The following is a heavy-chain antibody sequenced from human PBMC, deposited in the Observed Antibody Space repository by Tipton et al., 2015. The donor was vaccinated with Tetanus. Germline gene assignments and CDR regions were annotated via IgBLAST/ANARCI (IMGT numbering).Heavy chain of an antibody. D-gene: IGHD3-22*01. J-gene: IGHJ4*02. V-gene: IGHV3-74*01. CDR2: INTDGRST. Sequence: SLRLSCAASGFTSSSHYMHWVRQAPGKGLVWISRINTDGRSTSYADSVKGRFTISRDTAKNTLYLQMNSLRAEDTAVYYCARDLRNYYDSSGYSDYWGQGTLVTVS. CDR3: ARDLRNYYDSSGYSDY. CDR1: GFTSSSHY.